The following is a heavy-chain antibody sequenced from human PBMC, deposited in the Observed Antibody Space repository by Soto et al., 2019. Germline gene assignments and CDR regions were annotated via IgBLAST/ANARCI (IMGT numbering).Heavy chain of an antibody. J-gene: IGHJ4*02. D-gene: IGHD3-10*01. CDR1: GGSISSYY. CDR2: IYYSGST. CDR3: ATYYYGSGSSY. Sequence: SETLSLTCTVSGGSISSYYWSWIRQPRGKGLEWIGYIYYSGSTNYNPSLKSRVTISVDTSKNQFSLKLSSVTAADTAVYYCATYYYGSGSSYWGQGTLVTVSS. V-gene: IGHV4-59*01.